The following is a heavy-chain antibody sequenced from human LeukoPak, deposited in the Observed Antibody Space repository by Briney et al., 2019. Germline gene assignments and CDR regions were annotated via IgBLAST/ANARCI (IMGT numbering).Heavy chain of an antibody. D-gene: IGHD3-22*01. CDR3: ASQYYYDSSGYPVDAFDI. V-gene: IGHV4-30-2*01. CDR2: IYHSGST. Sequence: SQTLSLTCTVSGGSISSGGYYWSWIRQPPGKGLEWIGYIYHSGSTYYNPSLKSRVTISVDRSKNQFSLKLSSVTAADTAVYYCASQYYYDSSGYPVDAFDIWGQGTMVTVSS. J-gene: IGHJ3*02. CDR1: GGSISSGGYY.